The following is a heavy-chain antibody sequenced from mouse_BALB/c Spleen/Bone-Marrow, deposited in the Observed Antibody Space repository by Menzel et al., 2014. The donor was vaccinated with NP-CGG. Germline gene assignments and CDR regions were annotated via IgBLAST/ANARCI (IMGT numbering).Heavy chain of an antibody. CDR3: ARNGNYGAWFAY. D-gene: IGHD2-1*01. CDR1: GFNIKDTY. J-gene: IGHJ3*01. V-gene: IGHV14-3*02. CDR2: IDPANGNT. Sequence: VQLQQSGAELVKPGASVKLSCTASGFNIKDTYMHWVEQRPEQGLEWIGRIDPANGNTKYDPKFQGKATITADTSSNTAYLQLSSLTSEDTAVYYCARNGNYGAWFAYWGQGPLVTVSA.